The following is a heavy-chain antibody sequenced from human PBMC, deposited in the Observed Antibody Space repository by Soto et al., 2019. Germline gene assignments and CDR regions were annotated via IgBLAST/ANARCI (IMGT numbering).Heavy chain of an antibody. CDR1: GFAFSSYA. J-gene: IGHJ4*02. V-gene: IGHV3-30-3*01. CDR3: ARGSHQWTTVTTAFDY. D-gene: IGHD4-17*01. CDR2: ISYDGSNK. Sequence: QVQLVESGGRVVQPGRSLRLSCAASGFAFSSYAMHWVRQAPGKGLEWVAVISYDGSNKYYADSVKGRFTISRDNSKNTLYLQMNSLSAEDTAVYYCARGSHQWTTVTTAFDYWGQGTLVTVSS.